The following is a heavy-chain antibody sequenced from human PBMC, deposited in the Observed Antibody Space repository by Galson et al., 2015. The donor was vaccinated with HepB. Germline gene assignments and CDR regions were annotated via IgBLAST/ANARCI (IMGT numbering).Heavy chain of an antibody. CDR3: EAVAGREFDY. D-gene: IGHD6-19*01. Sequence: SLRLSCAASGFTFSSYGMHWVRQAPGKGLEWVAVIWYDGSNKYYADSVKGRFTISRDNSKSTLYLQMNSLRAEDTAVYYCEAVAGREFDYWGQGTLVTVSS. CDR1: GFTFSSYG. V-gene: IGHV3-33*01. CDR2: IWYDGSNK. J-gene: IGHJ4*02.